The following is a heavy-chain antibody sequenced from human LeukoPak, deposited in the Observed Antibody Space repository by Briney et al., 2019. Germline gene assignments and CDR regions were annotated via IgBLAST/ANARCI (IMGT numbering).Heavy chain of an antibody. J-gene: IGHJ5*02. Sequence: GGSLRLSCGASGFTVNSNYMAWVRQAPGKGLEWVAFIYGGGSTHCSESVRGRFTISRHNSNNTLYLQMGSLRPEDTGVYYCARDLRSCSGGECYEYKWFDPWGQGTLVTVSS. CDR1: GFTVNSNY. CDR2: IYGGGST. CDR3: ARDLRSCSGGECYEYKWFDP. V-gene: IGHV3-53*04. D-gene: IGHD2-21*01.